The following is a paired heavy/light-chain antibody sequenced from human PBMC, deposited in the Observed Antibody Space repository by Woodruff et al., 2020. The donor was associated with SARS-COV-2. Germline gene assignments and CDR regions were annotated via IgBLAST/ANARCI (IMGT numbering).Light chain of an antibody. CDR2: QDS. CDR3: QAWDDSVV. V-gene: IGLV3-1*01. CDR1: NLRNKY. J-gene: IGLJ2*01. Sequence: SYEVTQPPSVSVSPGQTASIPCSGYNLRNKYVSWYQQKTGQSPVLVIYQDSKRPSGIPERFSGSNSGNTATLTISETQAMDEADYYCQAWDDSVVFGGGTKLTVL.
Heavy chain of an antibody. CDR3: ARSTQPFGTYEYIDS. J-gene: IGHJ4*02. D-gene: IGHD1-26*01. V-gene: IGHV1-2*06. Sequence: QVQLVQSGAEVRKPGASVTVSCKASGYTFTDYYMHWVRQAPGQGLEWMGRIKIKTDDSKYAERFQGRVTMTRDTSISTAYMELSRLRSDDTALYYCARSTQPFGTYEYIDSWGRGTLVTVSS. CDR1: GYTFTDYY. CDR2: IKIKTDDS.